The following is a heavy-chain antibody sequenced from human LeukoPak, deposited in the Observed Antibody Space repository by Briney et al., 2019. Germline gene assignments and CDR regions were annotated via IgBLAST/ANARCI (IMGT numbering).Heavy chain of an antibody. CDR1: GGSISSGGYY. CDR2: IYYSGST. CDR3: ARDKSEYSGYDYDDAFDI. D-gene: IGHD5-12*01. V-gene: IGHV4-31*03. J-gene: IGHJ3*02. Sequence: PSETLSLTCTVSGGSISSGGYYWSWIRQHPGKGLEWIGYIYYSGSTYYNPSLKSRVTISVDTSKNQFSLKLSFVTAADTAVYYCARDKSEYSGYDYDDAFDIWGQGTMVTVSS.